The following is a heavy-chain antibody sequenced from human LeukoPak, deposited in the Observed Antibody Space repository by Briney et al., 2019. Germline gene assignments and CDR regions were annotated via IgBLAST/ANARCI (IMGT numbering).Heavy chain of an antibody. J-gene: IGHJ6*03. V-gene: IGHV4-61*02. CDR3: ARVQRPDYYYYYMDV. Sequence: PSETLSVTCTVSGGSISIGTYYWSWIRQPAGKGLEWIGRIYISGSTNYNPSLKSRVTISMDTSKNQFSLKLSSVTAADTAVYYCARVQRPDYYYYYMDVWGKGTTVIVSS. CDR2: IYISGST. CDR1: GGSISIGTYY.